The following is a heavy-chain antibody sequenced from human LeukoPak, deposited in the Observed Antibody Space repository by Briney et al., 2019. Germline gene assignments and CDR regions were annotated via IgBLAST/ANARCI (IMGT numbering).Heavy chain of an antibody. Sequence: TLSLTCTVSGGSISSGGYYWSWIRQHPGKGLEWIGYIYYSGSTYYNPSLKSRVTISVDTSKNQFSLKLSSVTAADTAVYYCARGGYCSGGSCLTYYFDYWGQGTLVTVSS. J-gene: IGHJ4*02. V-gene: IGHV4-31*03. D-gene: IGHD2-15*01. CDR2: IYYSGST. CDR1: GGSISSGGYY. CDR3: ARGGYCSGGSCLTYYFDY.